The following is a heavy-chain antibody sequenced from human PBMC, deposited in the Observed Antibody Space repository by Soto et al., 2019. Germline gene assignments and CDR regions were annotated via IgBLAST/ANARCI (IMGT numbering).Heavy chain of an antibody. CDR3: ARADTFDPNGIAVAGTGEYYYYGMDV. CDR2: INPNSGGT. CDR1: GYTFTGYY. D-gene: IGHD6-19*01. J-gene: IGHJ6*02. V-gene: IGHV1-2*04. Sequence: GASVKVSCKASGYTFTGYYMHWVRQAPGQGLEWMGWINPNSGGTNYAQKFQGWVTMTRDTSISTAYMELSRLRSDDTAVYYCARADTFDPNGIAVAGTGEYYYYGMDVWGQGTTVTVSS.